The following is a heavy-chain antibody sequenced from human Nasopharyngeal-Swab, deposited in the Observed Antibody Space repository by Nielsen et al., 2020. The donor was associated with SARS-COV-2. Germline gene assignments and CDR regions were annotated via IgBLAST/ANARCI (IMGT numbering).Heavy chain of an antibody. V-gene: IGHV1-2*06. Sequence: ASVKVSCKASGYTFTDYYKHWVRQAPGQGLEWMGRINPNSGDTNYAQNFQGRVTMTRDTSIKTAYMELSSLRSDDTAVYYCARDDGDVPGVTGSGPPGGFWGQGTLVTVSS. J-gene: IGHJ4*02. CDR2: INPNSGDT. CDR3: ARDDGDVPGVTGSGPPGGF. CDR1: GYTFTDYY. D-gene: IGHD2-8*01.